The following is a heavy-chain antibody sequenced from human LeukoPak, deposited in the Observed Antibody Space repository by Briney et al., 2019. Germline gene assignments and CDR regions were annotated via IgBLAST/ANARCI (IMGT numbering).Heavy chain of an antibody. D-gene: IGHD5-18*01. CDR3: VRDRAYSYGLDY. CDR1: GFTFSSYW. CDR2: INTDGSIT. V-gene: IGHV3-74*01. Sequence: GGSLRLTCAASGFTFSSYWMHWVSQSPGKGLVWVSRINTDGSITSYADSVKGRFTISRDNAKNTLYLKMNSLRAEDTAVYNCVRDRAYSYGLDYWGQGTLVTVSS. J-gene: IGHJ4*02.